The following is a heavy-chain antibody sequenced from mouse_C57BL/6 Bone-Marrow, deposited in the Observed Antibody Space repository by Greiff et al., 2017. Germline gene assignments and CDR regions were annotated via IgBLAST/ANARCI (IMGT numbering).Heavy chain of an antibody. J-gene: IGHJ3*01. CDR1: GFTFSSYA. Sequence: EVQGVESGAGLVKPGASLKLSCAASGFTFSSYAMSWVRQTPEQRLEWVAYICSGGDYIYYAETVKGRFTISRDNARNTLYLQMSRLKSEDTAMYYCTRDDGNWGFAYWGQGTLVTVSA. CDR3: TRDDGNWGFAY. D-gene: IGHD2-3*01. CDR2: ICSGGDYI. V-gene: IGHV5-9-1*02.